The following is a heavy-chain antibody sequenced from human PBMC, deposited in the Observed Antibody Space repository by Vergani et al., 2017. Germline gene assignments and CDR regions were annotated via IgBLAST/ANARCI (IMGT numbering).Heavy chain of an antibody. J-gene: IGHJ3*02. Sequence: EVQLVESGGGLVQPGGSLRLSCAASGFTFRSYSMTWVRQAPGKGLEWVSYISSSSSTIYYADSVKGRFTISRDNAKNSLYLQMNSLRAEDTAVYYCAKTGVAAPDAFDIWGQGTMVTVAS. V-gene: IGHV3-48*01. D-gene: IGHD6-6*01. CDR3: AKTGVAAPDAFDI. CDR1: GFTFRSYS. CDR2: ISSSSSTI.